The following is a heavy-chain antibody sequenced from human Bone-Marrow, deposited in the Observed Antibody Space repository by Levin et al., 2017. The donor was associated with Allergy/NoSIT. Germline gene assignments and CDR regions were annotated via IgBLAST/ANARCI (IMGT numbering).Heavy chain of an antibody. V-gene: IGHV1-2*04. CDR1: GYTFTGYY. D-gene: IGHD4-23*01. CDR3: ARGNATTVVTPSFDY. J-gene: IGHJ4*02. Sequence: ASVKVSCKASGYTFTGYYMHWVRQAPGQGLEWMGWINPNSGGTNYAQKFQGWVTMTRDTSISTAYMELSRLRSDDTAVYYCARGNATTVVTPSFDYWGQGTLVTVSS. CDR2: INPNSGGT.